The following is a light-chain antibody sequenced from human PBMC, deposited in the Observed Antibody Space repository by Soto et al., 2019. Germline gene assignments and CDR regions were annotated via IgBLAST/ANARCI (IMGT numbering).Light chain of an antibody. J-gene: IGKJ1*01. CDR3: QQYNDWWT. Sequence: ETVMTQSPATLSVSLGARATLSCTASQSVRSMVAWYQQRPGQAPRLLIYGASTRATGIPARISGSGSGTEFTLTISSLQSEDFAVYYCQQYNDWWTFGQGTKVEIK. V-gene: IGKV3-15*01. CDR2: GAS. CDR1: QSVRSM.